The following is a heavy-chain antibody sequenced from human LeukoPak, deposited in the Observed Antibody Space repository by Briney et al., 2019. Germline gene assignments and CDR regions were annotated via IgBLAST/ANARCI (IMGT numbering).Heavy chain of an antibody. Sequence: SETLPLTRTVSGGSISVYYWSWVRQPPGKGLEWIGYISDSGSINYNPCLQSRVTISIDTSNNQFSLNVRSATAADTAVYYCARSRDTYLLDYWGQGTLVTVSS. CDR2: ISDSGSI. CDR1: GGSISVYY. V-gene: IGHV4-59*01. D-gene: IGHD5-24*01. J-gene: IGHJ4*02. CDR3: ARSRDTYLLDY.